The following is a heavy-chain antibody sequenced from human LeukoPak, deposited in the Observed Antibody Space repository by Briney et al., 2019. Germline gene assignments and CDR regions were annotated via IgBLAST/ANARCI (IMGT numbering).Heavy chain of an antibody. CDR2: INPNSGGT. CDR3: ASHYYDSGGYFPPLP. Sequence: ASVKVSCKASGYTFTDYYMHWVRQAPGQGLEWMGWINPNSGGTNYAQKFQGRVAMTRDTSITTAYMELSRLTSDDSAVYYCASHYYDSGGYFPPLPWGQGTLVTVSS. CDR1: GYTFTDYY. J-gene: IGHJ4*02. D-gene: IGHD3-22*01. V-gene: IGHV1-2*02.